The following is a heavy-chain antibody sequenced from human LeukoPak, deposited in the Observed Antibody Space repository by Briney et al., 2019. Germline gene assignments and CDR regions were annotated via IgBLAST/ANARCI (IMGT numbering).Heavy chain of an antibody. V-gene: IGHV4-39*07. CDR1: GGSISSSSYY. CDR2: IYHSGTT. CDR3: ARGYGDSLYYYYYMDV. D-gene: IGHD4-17*01. Sequence: PSETLSLTCTVSGGSISSSSYYWGWIRQPPGKGLEWIGSIYHSGTTNYNPLFESRATISVDTSKNQFSLKLTSVTAAGTAVYYCARGYGDSLYYYYYMDVWGKGTTVTVSS. J-gene: IGHJ6*03.